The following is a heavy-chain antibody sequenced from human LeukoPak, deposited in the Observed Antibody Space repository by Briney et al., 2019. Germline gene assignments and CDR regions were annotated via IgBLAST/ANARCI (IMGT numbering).Heavy chain of an antibody. CDR2: IIPIVGTA. J-gene: IGHJ4*02. Sequence: AVKVSCKASGGTFSSYAISWVRPAPGQGLEWVGGIIPIVGTANYAQKLQGRVTITADESTSTAYMELSSLRSEDTAVYDCVCGYGGNSVDYWGQGTLVTVSS. CDR3: VCGYGGNSVDY. D-gene: IGHD4-23*01. V-gene: IGHV1-69*13. CDR1: GGTFSSYA.